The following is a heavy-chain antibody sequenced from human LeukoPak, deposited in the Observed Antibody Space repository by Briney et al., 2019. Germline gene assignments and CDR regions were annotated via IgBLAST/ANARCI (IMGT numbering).Heavy chain of an antibody. Sequence: GGSLRLSCAASGFTFSSYSMNWVRQAPGKGLEWVSSISSSSSYIYYADSVKGRFTISRDNAKNSLYLQMNSLRAEDTAVYYCAREPYSSSYYFDYWSQGTLVTVSS. CDR2: ISSSSSYI. J-gene: IGHJ4*02. CDR1: GFTFSSYS. D-gene: IGHD6-6*01. V-gene: IGHV3-21*01. CDR3: AREPYSSSYYFDY.